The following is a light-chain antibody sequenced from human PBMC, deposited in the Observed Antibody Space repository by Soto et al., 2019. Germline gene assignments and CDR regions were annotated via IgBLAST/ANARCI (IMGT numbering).Light chain of an antibody. V-gene: IGKV3-15*01. CDR3: QQHNNWQWT. CDR1: QSISSN. CDR2: AAS. Sequence: EIVMTQSPATLSVSPGERATLSCRASQSISSNLAWYQQRPGQAPRLLIYAASTRATGIPVRFSGSGSGTEFTLTISILQSEDFAVYYCQQHNNWQWTFGQGTRVEIK. J-gene: IGKJ1*01.